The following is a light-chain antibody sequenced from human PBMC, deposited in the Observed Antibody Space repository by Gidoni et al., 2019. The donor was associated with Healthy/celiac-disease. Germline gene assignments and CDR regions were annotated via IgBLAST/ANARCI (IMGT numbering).Light chain of an antibody. CDR1: KLGDKY. CDR3: QAWDSSTDVV. CDR2: QDS. Sequence: SYELTQPLSVSVSPGQTASITCSGDKLGDKYACWYQQKPGQSPGLVIYQDSKRPSGIPERFSGSNSGNTATLTISGTQAMDEADYYCQAWDSSTDVVFGGGTKLTVL. J-gene: IGLJ2*01. V-gene: IGLV3-1*01.